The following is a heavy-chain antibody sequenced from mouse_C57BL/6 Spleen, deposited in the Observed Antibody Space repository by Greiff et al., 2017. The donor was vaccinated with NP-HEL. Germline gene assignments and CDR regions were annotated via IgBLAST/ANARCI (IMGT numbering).Heavy chain of an antibody. D-gene: IGHD2-4*01. CDR2: IYWDDDK. CDR1: GFSLSTSGMG. V-gene: IGHV8-12*01. CDR3: ARDYDYDPFAY. J-gene: IGHJ3*01. Sequence: QVTLKECGPGILQSSQTLSLTCSFSGFSLSTSGMGVSWIRQPSGKGLEWLAHIYWDDDKRYNPSLKSRLTISKDTSRNQLFLKITSVDTADTATYYCARDYDYDPFAYWGQGTLVTVSA.